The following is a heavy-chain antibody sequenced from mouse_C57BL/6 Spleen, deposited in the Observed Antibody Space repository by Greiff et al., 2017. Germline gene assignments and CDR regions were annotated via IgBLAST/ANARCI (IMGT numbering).Heavy chain of an antibody. CDR1: GYTFTSYW. Sequence: VQLQQPGAELVKPGASVKLSCKASGYTFTSYWMHWVKQRPGQGLEWIGMIHPNSGSTNYNEKFKSKATLTVDKSSSTAYMQLSSLTSEDSAVYYCARGRAYYYGSSSAWFAYWGQGTLVTVSA. CDR2: IHPNSGST. J-gene: IGHJ3*01. V-gene: IGHV1-64*01. CDR3: ARGRAYYYGSSSAWFAY. D-gene: IGHD1-1*01.